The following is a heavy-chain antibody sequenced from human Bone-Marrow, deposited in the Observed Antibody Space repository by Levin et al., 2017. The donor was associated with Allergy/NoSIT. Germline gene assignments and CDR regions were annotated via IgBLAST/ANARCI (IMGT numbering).Heavy chain of an antibody. CDR1: GLTFRSYT. CDR3: ACEMTAFDF. D-gene: IGHD5-24*01. Sequence: PGGSLRLSCAVSGLTFRSYTMNWVRQAPGKGLEWVAQISASGGNTAYAEAVKGRFTVSRDNLNNTLYLQMNSLRADDTAVYYCACEMTAFDFWGQGTRVIVSS. J-gene: IGHJ3*01. CDR2: ISASGGNT. V-gene: IGHV3-23*01.